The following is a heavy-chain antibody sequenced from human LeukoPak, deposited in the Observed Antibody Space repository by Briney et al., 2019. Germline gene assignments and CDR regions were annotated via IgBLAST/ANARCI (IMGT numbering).Heavy chain of an antibody. D-gene: IGHD3-10*01. Sequence: GASVKVSCKASGYTFTSYYMHWVRQAPGQGLEWMGIINPSGGSTSYAQKFQGRVTMTRDTSTSTVYMELSSLRSEDTAVYYCARGPPTYGSGSLNDYWGQGTLVTVSS. V-gene: IGHV1-46*01. J-gene: IGHJ4*02. CDR3: ARGPPTYGSGSLNDY. CDR1: GYTFTSYY. CDR2: INPSGGST.